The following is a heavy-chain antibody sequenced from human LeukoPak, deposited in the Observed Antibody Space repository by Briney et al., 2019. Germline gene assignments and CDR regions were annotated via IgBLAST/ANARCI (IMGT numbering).Heavy chain of an antibody. V-gene: IGHV3-13*01. D-gene: IGHD6-19*01. J-gene: IGHJ4*02. CDR1: GFTFSSHY. Sequence: GGSVTLSCAASGFTFSSHYMHWVRQPTGKGLEWVSVIGTAGNTYYTDSVKGRFTISRENAKNSLYLQMDNLRAGDTAIYYCARSKSYSIGWTDFDYWGQGSLVTVSS. CDR2: IGTAGNT. CDR3: ARSKSYSIGWTDFDY.